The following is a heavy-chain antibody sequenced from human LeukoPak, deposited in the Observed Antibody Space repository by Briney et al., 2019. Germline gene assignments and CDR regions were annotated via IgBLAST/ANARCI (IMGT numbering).Heavy chain of an antibody. D-gene: IGHD5-18*01. J-gene: IGHJ6*02. CDR3: ARGGGYSYGNLYYYYGMDV. CDR2: IYYSGST. CDR1: GGSISSGDYY. V-gene: IGHV4-30-4*01. Sequence: PSETLSLTCTVSGGSISSGDYYWSWIRQPPGKGLEWIGYIYYSGSTYYNPSLKSRVTISVDTSKNQFSLKLSSLTAADTAVYYCARGGGYSYGNLYYYYGMDVWGQGTTVTVSS.